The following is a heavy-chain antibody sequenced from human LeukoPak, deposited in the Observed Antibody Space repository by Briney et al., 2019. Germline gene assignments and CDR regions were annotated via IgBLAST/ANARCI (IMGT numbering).Heavy chain of an antibody. CDR2: IYRGGNT. V-gene: IGHV3-66*01. Sequence: PGGSLRLSCAASGFTFSSYSMKWVRQAPGKGLEWVSLIYRGGNTYYADSVKGRFTISRDNSKNTLYLQMNSLRAEDTAVYYCAREGYGDYSFDYWGQGTLVTVSS. CDR3: AREGYGDYSFDY. D-gene: IGHD4-17*01. CDR1: GFTFSSYS. J-gene: IGHJ4*02.